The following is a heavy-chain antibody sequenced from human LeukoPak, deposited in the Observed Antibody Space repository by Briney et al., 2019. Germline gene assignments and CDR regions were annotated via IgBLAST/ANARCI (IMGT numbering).Heavy chain of an antibody. CDR2: ISSSSTYT. D-gene: IGHD5-12*01. J-gene: IGHJ5*02. Sequence: GGSLRLSCAASGFTFSDYYMTWIRQAPGRGLEWVSYISSSSTYTNDADSVRGRFTVSRYNAKNSLYLQMDSLRPEDTAVYYCARWNLRSLGQPNWFDPWGRGTLVTVSS. CDR1: GFTFSDYY. CDR3: ARWNLRSLGQPNWFDP. V-gene: IGHV3-11*03.